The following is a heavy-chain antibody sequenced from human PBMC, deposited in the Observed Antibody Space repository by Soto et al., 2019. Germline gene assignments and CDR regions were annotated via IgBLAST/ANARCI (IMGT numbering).Heavy chain of an antibody. Sequence: GGSLRLSCAASGFTVSSNYMSWVRQAPGKGLEWVSVIYSGGSTYYADSVKGRFTISRDNSKNTLYLQMNSLRAEDTAVYYCARVSKHLVGVDYWGQGTLVTVSS. CDR3: ARVSKHLVGVDY. CDR2: IYSGGST. J-gene: IGHJ4*02. V-gene: IGHV3-66*02. D-gene: IGHD1-26*01. CDR1: GFTVSSNY.